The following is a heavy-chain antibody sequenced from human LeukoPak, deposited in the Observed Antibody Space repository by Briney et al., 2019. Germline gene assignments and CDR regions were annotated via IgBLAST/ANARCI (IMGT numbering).Heavy chain of an antibody. V-gene: IGHV3-23*01. Sequence: GGSLRLSCATSGFTFSSYAMNWVRQAPGKGLEYVSTISASGGSTYYADSVKGRFTISRDNSKNTLYLQMNSLRAEDTAVYYCAKFSGSGSYYNYYYYYYMDVWGKGTTVTVSS. CDR1: GFTFSSYA. CDR3: AKFSGSGSYYNYYYYYYMDV. D-gene: IGHD3-10*01. CDR2: ISASGGST. J-gene: IGHJ6*03.